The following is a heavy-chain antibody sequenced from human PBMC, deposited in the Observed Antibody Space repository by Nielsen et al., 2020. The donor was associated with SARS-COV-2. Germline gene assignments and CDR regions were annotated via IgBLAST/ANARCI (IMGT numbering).Heavy chain of an antibody. J-gene: IGHJ4*02. CDR1: GFTFSSYT. CDR2: INWNGGST. D-gene: IGHD3-9*01. CDR3: AKAFRSSDWLRAATDY. Sequence: GGSLRLSCAASGFTFSSYTINWVRQAPGKGLEWVSGINWNGGSTGYADSVKGRFTISRDNAKNSLYLQMNSLRAEDTAVYYCAKAFRSSDWLRAATDYWGQGTLVTVSS. V-gene: IGHV3-20*04.